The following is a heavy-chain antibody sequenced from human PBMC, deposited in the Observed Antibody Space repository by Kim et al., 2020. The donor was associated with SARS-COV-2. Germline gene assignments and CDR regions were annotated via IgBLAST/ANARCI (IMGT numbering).Heavy chain of an antibody. CDR3: ARVVGEGSWFDP. D-gene: IGHD4-17*01. Sequence: SVKVSCKASGGTFSSYAISWVRQAPGQGLEWMGGIIPIFGTANYAQKFQGRVTITADESTSTAYMELSSLRSEDTAVYYCARVVGEGSWFDPWGQGTLVTVSS. J-gene: IGHJ5*02. CDR2: IIPIFGTA. V-gene: IGHV1-69*13. CDR1: GGTFSSYA.